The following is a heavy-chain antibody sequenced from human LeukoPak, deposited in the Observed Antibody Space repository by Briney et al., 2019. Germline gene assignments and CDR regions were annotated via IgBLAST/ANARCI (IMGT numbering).Heavy chain of an antibody. CDR3: ARGPPYIVVVTAIGFFDY. CDR1: GGSITTSGHY. V-gene: IGHV4-39*07. D-gene: IGHD2-21*02. J-gene: IGHJ4*02. Sequence: SETLSLTCTVSGGSITTSGHYWGWIRQPPGKGLEWIGEINHSGSTNYNPSLKSRVTISVDTSKNQFSLKLSSVTAADTAVYYCARGPPYIVVVTAIGFFDYWGQGTLVTVSS. CDR2: INHSGST.